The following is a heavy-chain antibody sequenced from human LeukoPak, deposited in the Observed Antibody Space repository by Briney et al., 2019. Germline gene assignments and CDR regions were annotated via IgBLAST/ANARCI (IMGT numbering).Heavy chain of an antibody. Sequence: GASVKVSCKASGYTFTGYHMHWVKQAPGQGLEWMGRLNPNSGGTNYAQKFQGRVTMTRDTSISTAYMELSSLRSDDTTVYCCARDAPHGDYVDYWGQGTQVTVSS. V-gene: IGHV1-2*06. CDR2: LNPNSGGT. J-gene: IGHJ4*02. CDR3: ARDAPHGDYVDY. CDR1: GYTFTGYH. D-gene: IGHD4-17*01.